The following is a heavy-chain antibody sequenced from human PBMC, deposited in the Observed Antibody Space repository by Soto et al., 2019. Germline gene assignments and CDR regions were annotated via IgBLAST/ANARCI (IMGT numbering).Heavy chain of an antibody. V-gene: IGHV1-18*01. CDR1: GYTFTNYG. Sequence: QVRLVQSGTEVRTPGASVKVSCKASGYTFTNYGITWLRLAPGQGLEWMGWASAYNRNTNYAQKFEDRVTMTTDTTTSTAYMELRSLRSDDPAVYYWARERPWGPLLYWGQGTLVSVSP. CDR3: ARERPWGPLLY. J-gene: IGHJ4*02. CDR2: ASAYNRNT. D-gene: IGHD1-26*01.